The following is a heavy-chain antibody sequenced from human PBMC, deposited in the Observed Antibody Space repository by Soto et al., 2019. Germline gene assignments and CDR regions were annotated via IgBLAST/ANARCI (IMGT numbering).Heavy chain of an antibody. D-gene: IGHD6-13*01. V-gene: IGHV4-31*11. Sequence: QVQLQESGPGLVKPSQTLSLTCAVSGGSISNGGYYWSWIRPHPGKDLEWIGSIYFSGSTYYNPSLKSRVTISVATPKNQFSLKLSSVTAADTAMYYWARDSHSQQPNHRWGGGYMDVWGKGTTFTVSS. CDR2: IYFSGST. CDR1: GGSISNGGYY. CDR3: ARDSHSQQPNHRWGGGYMDV. J-gene: IGHJ6*03.